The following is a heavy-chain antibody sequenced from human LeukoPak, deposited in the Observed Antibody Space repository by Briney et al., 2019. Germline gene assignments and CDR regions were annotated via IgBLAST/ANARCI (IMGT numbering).Heavy chain of an antibody. V-gene: IGHV3-30*18. CDR2: ISYDGSNK. CDR3: AKVPKYWYFDL. Sequence: GGSLRLSCAASGFTFSSYSMNWVRQAPGKGLEWVAVISYDGSNKYYADSVKGRFTISRDNSKNTLYLQMNSLRAEDTAVYYCAKVPKYWYFDLWGRGTLVTVSS. J-gene: IGHJ2*01. CDR1: GFTFSSYS.